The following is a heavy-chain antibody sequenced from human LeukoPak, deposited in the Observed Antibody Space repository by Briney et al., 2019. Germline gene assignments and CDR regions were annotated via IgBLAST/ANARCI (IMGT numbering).Heavy chain of an antibody. Sequence: PSGGSLRLSCAASGFTFNSCAMSWVRQAPGKGLEWVSAISGSGATTYYADSVKGRFTISRDNTKSTLYLQMNSLRAEDTAVYYCAKARQGYGSGSYLYFDNWGQGTLVTVSS. CDR1: GFTFNSCA. CDR2: ISGSGATT. CDR3: AKARQGYGSGSYLYFDN. J-gene: IGHJ4*02. D-gene: IGHD3-10*01. V-gene: IGHV3-23*01.